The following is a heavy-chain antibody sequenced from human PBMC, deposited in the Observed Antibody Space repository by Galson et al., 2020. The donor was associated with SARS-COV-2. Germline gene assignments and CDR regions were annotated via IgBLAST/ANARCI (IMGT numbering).Heavy chain of an antibody. D-gene: IGHD2-2*01. Sequence: GESLKISCAASGFSFSYYGMHWVRQVPGKGLEWVAFTTNDGTNTYYADSVKGRFTVSRDNSKNTLDLQMNSLRADDTAVYFCAKGRNLGYCSSTRCLEHDGFDIWGQGTLVTASA. CDR3: AKGRNLGYCSSTRCLEHDGFDI. J-gene: IGHJ3*02. CDR2: TTNDGTNT. V-gene: IGHV3-30*18. CDR1: GFSFSYYG.